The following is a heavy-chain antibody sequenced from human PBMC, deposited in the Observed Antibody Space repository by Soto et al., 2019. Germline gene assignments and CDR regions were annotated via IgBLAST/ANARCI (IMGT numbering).Heavy chain of an antibody. CDR3: VKDNVGVYCSGGRCYFDY. CDR2: ISWDSGVI. D-gene: IGHD2-15*01. V-gene: IGHV3-9*01. J-gene: IGHJ4*02. CDR1: GFSLDHYA. Sequence: EVHLVESGGGLAQPGRSLRLSCVASGFSLDHYAMHWVRQAPGKGLEWVSGISWDSGVIDYADSVRGRFTISRDNAKNSLYLQMNSLRAEDTALYYCVKDNVGVYCSGGRCYFDYWGQGSLVTVSS.